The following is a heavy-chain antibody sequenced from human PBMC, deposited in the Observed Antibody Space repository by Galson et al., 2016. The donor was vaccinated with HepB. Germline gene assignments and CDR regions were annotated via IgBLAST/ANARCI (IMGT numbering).Heavy chain of an antibody. CDR1: GFTLSTYS. CDR2: MSSSGTYV. J-gene: IGHJ4*02. V-gene: IGHV3-48*02. Sequence: SLRLSCAASGFTLSTYSMNWFRQAPGKGLEWVSYMSSSGTYVYYTDSVKGRFTAARDNAKNSLYLQMNNLRDEDTAVYFCAGDPPALDCWGQRTLVTVSS. CDR3: AGDPPALDC.